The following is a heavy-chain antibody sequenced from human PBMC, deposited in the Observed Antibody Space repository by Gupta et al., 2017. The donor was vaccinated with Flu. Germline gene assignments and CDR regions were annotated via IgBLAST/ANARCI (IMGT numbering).Heavy chain of an antibody. V-gene: IGHV3-15*01. CDR2: IKSKADGGTT. J-gene: IGHJ6*03. CDR1: W. Sequence: WMSWVRQDPGKGLEWVGRIKSKADGGTTDYAAPVKGRFTISRDDAKNTLYPQMSSQKTEDTAVYYCTTAPSQRDYYYMDVWGKGTTVTVSS. CDR3: TTAPSQRDYYYMDV.